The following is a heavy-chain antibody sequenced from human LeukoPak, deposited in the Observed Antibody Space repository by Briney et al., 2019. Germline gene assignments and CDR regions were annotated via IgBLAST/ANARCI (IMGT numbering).Heavy chain of an antibody. Sequence: SETLSLTCIVSGGSINSTTSYWSWIRQPPGKGLEWIGTLYYSGSTGYNPSLKSRVTTSLDTSKNQFSLKLSSVTAADTAVYYCARVLVGAATTKNAFDIWGQGTMVTVSS. V-gene: IGHV4-39*07. D-gene: IGHD1-26*01. J-gene: IGHJ3*02. CDR2: LYYSGST. CDR1: GGSINSTTSY. CDR3: ARVLVGAATTKNAFDI.